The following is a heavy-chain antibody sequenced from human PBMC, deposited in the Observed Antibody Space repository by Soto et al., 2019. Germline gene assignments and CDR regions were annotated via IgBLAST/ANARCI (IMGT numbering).Heavy chain of an antibody. J-gene: IGHJ4*02. CDR1: GGSFSGYY. D-gene: IGHD3-10*01. Sequence: PSETLSLTCAVYGGSFSGYYWSWIRQPPGKGLECIGEINHSGSTNYNPSLKSRVTISVDTSKNQFSLKLSSVTAADTAVYYCARGVGAFYYGSGSYYVYYFDYWGQGTLVTVSS. V-gene: IGHV4-34*01. CDR2: INHSGST. CDR3: ARGVGAFYYGSGSYYVYYFDY.